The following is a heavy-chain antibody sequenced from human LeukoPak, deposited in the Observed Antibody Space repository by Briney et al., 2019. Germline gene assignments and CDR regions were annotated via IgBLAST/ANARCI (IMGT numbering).Heavy chain of an antibody. CDR3: HMWLSGDGAFDI. V-gene: IGHV4-34*01. J-gene: IGHJ3*02. CDR1: GGSYSRYF. Sequence: SETLSLTFAGCGGSYSRYFWSWIRQPPGKRLEWIGEINNSGTPNYNPSLKSRVTIPPDTSKNQVSLKLSSVTAADTAVYYCHMWLSGDGAFDIWGQGTMITVSS. CDR2: INNSGTP. D-gene: IGHD2-15*01.